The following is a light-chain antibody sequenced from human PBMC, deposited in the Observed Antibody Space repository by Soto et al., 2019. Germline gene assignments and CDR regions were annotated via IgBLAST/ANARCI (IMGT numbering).Light chain of an antibody. CDR3: NSYTTSSTYV. J-gene: IGLJ1*01. CDR1: SSDVGSYNR. CDR2: DVS. V-gene: IGLV2-18*02. Sequence: QSVLTQPASVSGSPGQSITISCTGSSSDVGSYNRVSWYQQPPNTAPKLIIYDVSNRPSGVPDRFSGSKSGNTASLTISGLQAEDEADYYCNSYTTSSTYVFGTGTKLT.